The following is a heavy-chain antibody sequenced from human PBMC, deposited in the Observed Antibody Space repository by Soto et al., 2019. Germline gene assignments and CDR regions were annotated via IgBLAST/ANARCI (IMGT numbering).Heavy chain of an antibody. V-gene: IGHV4-4*02. Sequence: QVQLQESGPGLVKPSGTLSLSCGVSGDSVLSTNWWTWVRQPPGKGLEWIGEIYHSGSTNYNPSLKGRVTISLDKSKNQFSLHLSPMTAADTAVYYCARLYSTRYNSDGLDVWGQGTPVTVS. CDR3: ARLYSTRYNSDGLDV. J-gene: IGHJ6*02. D-gene: IGHD6-13*01. CDR1: GDSVLSTNW. CDR2: IYHSGST.